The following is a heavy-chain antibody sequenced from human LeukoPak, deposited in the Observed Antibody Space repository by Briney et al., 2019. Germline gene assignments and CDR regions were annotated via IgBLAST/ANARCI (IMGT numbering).Heavy chain of an antibody. Sequence: ASVKVSCKVSGYTLTELSIHWVRQAPGKGLEWMGGLDPEDGETIYAQMFQGRLTMTEDTSTDTAYMELSSLKSDDTAVYFCARRVATNPKYCFDYWGQGALVTVSA. CDR2: LDPEDGET. CDR3: ARRVATNPKYCFDY. V-gene: IGHV1-24*01. CDR1: GYTLTELS. J-gene: IGHJ4*02. D-gene: IGHD5-24*01.